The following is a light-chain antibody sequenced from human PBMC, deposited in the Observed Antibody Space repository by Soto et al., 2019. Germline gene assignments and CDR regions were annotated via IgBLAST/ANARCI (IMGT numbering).Light chain of an antibody. CDR3: QQYDDWGT. J-gene: IGKJ1*01. CDR1: QSVSSS. Sequence: EIVMTQSPATLSVSPGERATLSCRASQSVSSSLAWFQQKPGQAPRLLIYGASTRATGIPARFSGSGSGTEFTLSISSLQSEDIEVYYCQQYDDWGTFGQGTKVEIK. CDR2: GAS. V-gene: IGKV3-15*01.